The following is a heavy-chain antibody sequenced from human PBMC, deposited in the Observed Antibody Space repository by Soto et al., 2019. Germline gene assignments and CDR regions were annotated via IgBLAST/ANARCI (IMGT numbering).Heavy chain of an antibody. J-gene: IGHJ5*02. V-gene: IGHV4-31*03. CDR1: GGSITRGGYY. Sequence: PSETLSLTCTSSGGSITRGGYYWSWIRQHPGKGLEWIGYIYYSGFTYYNPSLKSRVTISADTSKNQFSLKLSSVTAADTAVYYCARSVFPWGQGTLVTVSS. CDR2: IYYSGFT. CDR3: ARSVFP.